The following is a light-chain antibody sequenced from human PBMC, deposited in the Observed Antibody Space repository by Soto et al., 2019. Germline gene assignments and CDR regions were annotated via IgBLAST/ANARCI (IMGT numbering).Light chain of an antibody. V-gene: IGKV3D-15*01. Sequence: EIVMTQSPATLSESPGERVTLSCRASRSISSNLAWYQQKPGQPPRLLIYDATSRATGIPSRFSGSGSGTDFTLTITSLQSEDFAVYFCQQYHDWPPLTFGGGTKVEIK. J-gene: IGKJ4*01. CDR2: DAT. CDR1: RSISSN. CDR3: QQYHDWPPLT.